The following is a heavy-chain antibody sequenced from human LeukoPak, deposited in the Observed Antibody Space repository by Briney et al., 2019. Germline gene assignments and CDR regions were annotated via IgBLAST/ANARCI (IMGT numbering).Heavy chain of an antibody. V-gene: IGHV3-48*04. CDR3: ARARYCSSTSCYRSYYYYYMDV. D-gene: IGHD2-2*01. CDR2: ISSSGSTI. Sequence: GGSLRLSCAASGFTFSSYGMHWVRQAPGKGLEWVSYISSSGSTIYYADSVKGRFTISRDNAKNSLYLQMNSLRAEDTAVYYCARARYCSSTSCYRSYYYYYMDVWGKGTTVTISS. CDR1: GFTFSSYG. J-gene: IGHJ6*03.